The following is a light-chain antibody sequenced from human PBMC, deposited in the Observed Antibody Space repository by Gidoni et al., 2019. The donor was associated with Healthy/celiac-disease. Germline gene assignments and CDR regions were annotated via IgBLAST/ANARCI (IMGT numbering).Light chain of an antibody. V-gene: IGKV3-20*01. CDR3: QQYGT. J-gene: IGKJ1*01. CDR1: QRVGSSY. Sequence: EIVLTQSPGTLSLSPGERATLSCRAGQRVGSSYLAWYQQKPGQAPRLLIYGASSRATGIPDRFSGSGSGTDFTLTISRLEPEDFAVYYCQQYGTFXQXTKVEIK. CDR2: GAS.